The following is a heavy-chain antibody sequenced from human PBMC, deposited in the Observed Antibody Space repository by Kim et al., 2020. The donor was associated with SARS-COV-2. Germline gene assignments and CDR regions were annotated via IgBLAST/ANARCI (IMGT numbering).Heavy chain of an antibody. CDR1: GYTFSYAG. Sequence: ASVKVSCKASGYTFSYAGLNWVRQAPGRGLEWMGRSNPGTATPTYAQGFRGRFVFSLDACVPTAYLNINDLQADASALYFFARGPALAPVFRFPYDKGMDVWGQGTSVPVSS. J-gene: IGHJ6*02. CDR2: SNPGTATP. V-gene: IGHV7-4-1*02. D-gene: IGHD1-1*01. CDR3: ARGPALAPVFRFPYDKGMDV.